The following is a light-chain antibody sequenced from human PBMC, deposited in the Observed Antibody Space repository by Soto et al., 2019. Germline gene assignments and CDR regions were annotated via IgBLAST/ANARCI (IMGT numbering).Light chain of an antibody. J-gene: IGLJ2*01. CDR3: AVWDDSLNGPV. CDR2: QND. V-gene: IGLV1-44*01. CDR1: SSNIGRNT. Sequence: QSVVTQPPSASGTPGQRVTISCSGSSSNIGRNTVNWYHLVRGMTPTFLIYQNDRRPSGVPDRFSASKSGTSATLAVSGLQSEDEGDYYCAVWDDSLNGPVFGGGTKVTVL.